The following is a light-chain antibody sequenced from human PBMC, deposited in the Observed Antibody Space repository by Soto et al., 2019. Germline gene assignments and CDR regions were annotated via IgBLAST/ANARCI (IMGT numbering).Light chain of an antibody. CDR2: DAG. CDR3: QQYDNQWT. Sequence: DIQMTQSPSSLSASVRDRVTITCQASQDISNYLNWYQQKRGKAPKLLIYDAGNLETGVPSRFSGSGSGKDFTFTSSRLQPEDIATEYRQQYDNQWTFGQGTKLEI. J-gene: IGKJ1*01. CDR1: QDISNY. V-gene: IGKV1-33*01.